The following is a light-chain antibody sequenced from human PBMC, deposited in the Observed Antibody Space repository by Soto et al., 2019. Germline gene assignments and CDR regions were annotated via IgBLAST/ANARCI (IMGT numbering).Light chain of an antibody. Sequence: QPVLTQSPSASASLGASVKLTCTLSSGHSSYAIAWHQQQPEKGPRYLMKLNSDGSHSKGDGIPYRFSGSSSGAERYRTVSSLQFGDGADFFRQTRGTGIQVFGGGTKLTVL. J-gene: IGLJ3*02. V-gene: IGLV4-69*01. CDR3: QTRGTGIQV. CDR1: SGHSSYA. CDR2: LNSDGSH.